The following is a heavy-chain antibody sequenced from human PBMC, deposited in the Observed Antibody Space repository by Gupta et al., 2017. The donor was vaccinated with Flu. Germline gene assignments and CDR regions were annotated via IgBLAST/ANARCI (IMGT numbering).Heavy chain of an antibody. D-gene: IGHD2-8*01. CDR3: AIYCSIDHCYGGRCAA. CDR2: MRPSDGYT. J-gene: IGHJ5*02. V-gene: IGHV1-8*01. Sequence: QVQLVLSGAELKKPGASERVSCRTSGYTFSILMINWARQAAGQGPEYMGWMRPSDGYTGYELKFQGRITMTRDMSISTAYLELNSLTSDDTAVYYCAIYCSIDHCYGGRCAAWGQGTPVTVSS. CDR1: GYTFSILM.